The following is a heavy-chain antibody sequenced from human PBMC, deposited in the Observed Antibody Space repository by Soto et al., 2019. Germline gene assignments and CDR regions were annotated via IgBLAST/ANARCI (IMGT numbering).Heavy chain of an antibody. CDR3: AKDPIPSTTFGVAAWFDP. CDR1: GFTFSAYG. V-gene: IGHV3-30*18. D-gene: IGHD3-3*01. J-gene: IGHJ5*02. Sequence: GGSRRLSCAAAGFTFSAYGMHWVLQAPGKGLEWVAVMSYDGAYKYYADSVRGRFSISRDISNNTLYLQMDSLMAEDTAVYYCAKDPIPSTTFGVAAWFDPWGQGARVTVSS. CDR2: MSYDGAYK.